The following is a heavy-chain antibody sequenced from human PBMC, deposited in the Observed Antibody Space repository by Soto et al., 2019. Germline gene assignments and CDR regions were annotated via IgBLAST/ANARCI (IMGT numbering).Heavy chain of an antibody. CDR3: ATTGPY. J-gene: IGHJ4*02. Sequence: QVQLVESGGGVVQPGRSLRLSCAASGLTFSSYGMQWVRQAPGKGLEWVAVIWFDGSNKFYADSVKGRFTISRDNSKNTVSLQMNSLRDEDSAAYYCATTGPYWGQGTLVTVSS. CDR2: IWFDGSNK. CDR1: GLTFSSYG. V-gene: IGHV3-33*01.